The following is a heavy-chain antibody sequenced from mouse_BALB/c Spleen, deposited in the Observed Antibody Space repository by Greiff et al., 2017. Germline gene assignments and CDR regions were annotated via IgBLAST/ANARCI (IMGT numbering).Heavy chain of an antibody. D-gene: IGHD2-3*01. CDR2: ISYSGST. Sequence: EVKLVESGPSLVKPSQTLSLTCSVTGDSITSGYWHWIRKFPGNKLEYMGYISYSGSTYYNPSLKSRISITRDTSKNQYYLQLNSVTTEDTATYYCARWLLRYWDIDVWGAGTTVTVSS. CDR1: GDSITSGY. CDR3: ARWLLRYWDIDV. J-gene: IGHJ1*01. V-gene: IGHV3-8*02.